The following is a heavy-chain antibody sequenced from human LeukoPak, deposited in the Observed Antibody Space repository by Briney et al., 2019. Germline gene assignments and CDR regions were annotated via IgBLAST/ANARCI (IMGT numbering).Heavy chain of an antibody. CDR3: ARDLGAAITPGYYYYYGMDV. CDR1: GGTFSSYA. Sequence: ASVKVSCKASGGTFSSYAISWVRQAPGQGLEWMGWISAYNGNTNYAQKLQGRDTMTTDTSTSTAYMELRSLRSDDTAVYYCARDLGAAITPGYYYYYGMDVWGQGTTVTVSS. D-gene: IGHD2-2*02. J-gene: IGHJ6*02. CDR2: ISAYNGNT. V-gene: IGHV1-18*01.